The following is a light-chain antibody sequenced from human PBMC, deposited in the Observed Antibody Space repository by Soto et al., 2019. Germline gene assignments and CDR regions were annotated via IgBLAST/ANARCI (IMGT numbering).Light chain of an antibody. V-gene: IGLV7-46*01. J-gene: IGLJ2*01. CDR3: LLFYSGGRV. Sequence: QAVVTQEPSLKVSPGGTVTLTCGSSTGAVTSGHYPYWFQQEPGQAPRTLIYDTSIKHSWTPARFSGSLLGGKAALTLSGAQPEDEAEYYCLLFYSGGRVFGGGTKVTVL. CDR2: DTS. CDR1: TGAVTSGHY.